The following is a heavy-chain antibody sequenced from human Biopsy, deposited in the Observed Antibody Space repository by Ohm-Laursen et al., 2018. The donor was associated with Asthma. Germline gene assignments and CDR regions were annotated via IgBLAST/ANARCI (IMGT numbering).Heavy chain of an antibody. CDR2: INSVFGTT. D-gene: IGHD2-2*01. Sequence: SVKVSCKALGGTFNTYVIGWVRQAPGQGLEWMGGINSVFGTTTYPQKFQDRVTITADDSTSTVYMELSGLRSEDTAVYYCARKSGSCISRTCSSLDFWGQGTLVTVSS. V-gene: IGHV1-69*13. J-gene: IGHJ4*02. CDR3: ARKSGSCISRTCSSLDF. CDR1: GGTFNTYV.